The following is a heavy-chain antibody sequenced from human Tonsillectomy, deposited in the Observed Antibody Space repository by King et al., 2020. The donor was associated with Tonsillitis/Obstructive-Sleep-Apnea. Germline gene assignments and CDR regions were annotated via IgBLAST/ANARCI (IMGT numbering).Heavy chain of an antibody. V-gene: IGHV3-53*01. CDR3: VRLSGYFDC. CDR2: VYSGGVT. CDR1: GFNVGSTY. Sequence: VQLVESGGGLIQPGGSLRLSCAASGFNVGSTYMTWVRQAPGKGLEWVSTVYSGGVTCYADSVKGRFTISRDNSKNTLNLQMHGLRAEDTAVYYCVRLSGYFDCWGQGTLVTVSS. J-gene: IGHJ4*02. D-gene: IGHD1-26*01.